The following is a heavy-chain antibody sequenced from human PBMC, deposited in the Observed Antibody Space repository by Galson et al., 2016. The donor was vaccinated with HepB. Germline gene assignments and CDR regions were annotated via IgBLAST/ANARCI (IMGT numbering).Heavy chain of an antibody. CDR3: AKDPSSGWYKYYHGMDV. Sequence: SLRLSCAASGFSFNSYGMHWVRQAPDKGLEWVAFIWHDGSNKYYADSVKGRFTISRDNSKNTLYLQMNSLRAEDTAVYHCAKDPSSGWYKYYHGMDVRGQGTTVTVSS. D-gene: IGHD6-19*01. V-gene: IGHV3-33*06. CDR2: IWHDGSNK. CDR1: GFSFNSYG. J-gene: IGHJ6*02.